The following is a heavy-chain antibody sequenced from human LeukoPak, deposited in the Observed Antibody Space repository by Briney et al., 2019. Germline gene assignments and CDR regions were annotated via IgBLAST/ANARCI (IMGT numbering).Heavy chain of an antibody. D-gene: IGHD3-10*01. Sequence: GRSLRLSCAASGFTFSSYEMNWVRQPPGKGLEWVSYISSSGSTIYYADSVKGRFTISRDNAKNSLYLQMNSLRAEDTAVYYCARGLYGSGSYSTFGYWGQGTLVTVSS. CDR1: GFTFSSYE. J-gene: IGHJ4*02. CDR3: ARGLYGSGSYSTFGY. V-gene: IGHV3-48*03. CDR2: ISSSGSTI.